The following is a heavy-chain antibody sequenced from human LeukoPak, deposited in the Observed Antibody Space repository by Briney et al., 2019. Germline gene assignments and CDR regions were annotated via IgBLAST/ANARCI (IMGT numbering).Heavy chain of an antibody. CDR1: GFTFSSYW. J-gene: IGHJ4*02. CDR3: ARGSRYCSSTSCYFDFDY. V-gene: IGHV3-74*01. Sequence: GGSLRLSCAASGFTFSSYWMHWVRQAPGKGLVWVSRINSDGSSTSYADSVKGRFTISRDNAKNTLYLQMNSLRAEDTAVYYCARGSRYCSSTSCYFDFDYWGQGILVTVSS. D-gene: IGHD2-2*01. CDR2: INSDGSST.